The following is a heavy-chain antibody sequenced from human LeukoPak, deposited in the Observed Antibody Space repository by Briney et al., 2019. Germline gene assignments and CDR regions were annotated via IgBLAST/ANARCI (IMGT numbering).Heavy chain of an antibody. D-gene: IGHD5-12*01. CDR3: ARGSDIVATIWFDP. Sequence: PSQTLSLTCTVSGGSIGSGDYYWSWIRQHPGKGLEWIGYIYYSGSTYYNPSLKSRVTISGDTSKNQFSLKLSSVTAADTPVYYCARGSDIVATIWFDPWGQGILVTVSS. CDR1: GGSIGSGDYY. CDR2: IYYSGST. V-gene: IGHV4-31*03. J-gene: IGHJ5*02.